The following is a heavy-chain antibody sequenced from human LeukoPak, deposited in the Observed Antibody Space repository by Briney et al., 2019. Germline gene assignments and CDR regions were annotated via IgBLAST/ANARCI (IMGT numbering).Heavy chain of an antibody. CDR2: INHSGGT. J-gene: IGHJ4*02. CDR1: GGSFSDYY. V-gene: IGHV4-34*01. D-gene: IGHD3-9*01. CDR3: ARGNYDIFLDY. Sequence: PSETLSLTCAVYGGSFSDYYWSWIRQPPGKGLEWIGEINHSGGTNYNPSLKSRVTISVDTSKNQFSLKLSSVTAADTAVYYCARGNYDIFLDYWGQGTLVTVSS.